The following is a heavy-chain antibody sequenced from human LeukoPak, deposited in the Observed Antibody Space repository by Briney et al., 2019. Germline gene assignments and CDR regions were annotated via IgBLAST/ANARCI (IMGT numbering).Heavy chain of an antibody. CDR2: IYYSGST. CDR1: GGSISSGVYY. J-gene: IGHJ3*02. V-gene: IGHV4-31*03. Sequence: SETLSLTCTVSGGSISSGVYYWSWIRQHPGKGLEWIGYIYYSGSTYYNPSLKSRVTISVDTSKNQFSPKLSSVTAADTAVYYCARWVEMATPGDAFDIWGQGTMVTVSS. D-gene: IGHD5-24*01. CDR3: ARWVEMATPGDAFDI.